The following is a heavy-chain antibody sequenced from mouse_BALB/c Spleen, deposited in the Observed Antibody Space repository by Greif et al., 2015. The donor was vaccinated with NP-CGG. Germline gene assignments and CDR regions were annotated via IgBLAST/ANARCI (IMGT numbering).Heavy chain of an antibody. D-gene: IGHD2-3*01. CDR1: GYSITSGYY. CDR3: ARPFIYDGYYWFAY. Sequence: ESGPGLVKPSQSLSLTCSVTGYSITSGYYWNWIRQFPGNKLEWMGYISYDGSNNYNPSLKNRISITRDTSKNQFFLKLNSVTTEDTATYYCARPFIYDGYYWFAYWGQGTLVTVSA. J-gene: IGHJ3*01. CDR2: ISYDGSN. V-gene: IGHV3-6*02.